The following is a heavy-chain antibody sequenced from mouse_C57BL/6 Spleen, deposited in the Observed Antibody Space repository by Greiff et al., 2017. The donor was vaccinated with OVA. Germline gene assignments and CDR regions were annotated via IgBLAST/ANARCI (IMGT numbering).Heavy chain of an antibody. J-gene: IGHJ2*01. D-gene: IGHD4-1*01. CDR2: IYPRSGNT. CDR3: ARDWDVYYFDY. V-gene: IGHV1-81*01. CDR1: GYTFTSYG. Sequence: LQESGAELARPGASVKLSCKASGYTFTSYGISWVKQRTGQGLEWIGEIYPRSGNTYYNEKFKGKATLTADKSSSTAYMELRSLTSEDSAVYFCARDWDVYYFDYWGQGTTLTVSS.